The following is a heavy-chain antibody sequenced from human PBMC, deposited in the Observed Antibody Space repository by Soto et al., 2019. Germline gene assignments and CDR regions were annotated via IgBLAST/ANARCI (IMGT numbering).Heavy chain of an antibody. CDR2: IYYSGST. D-gene: IGHD1-1*01. CDR1: GGSISSYY. Sequence: PSETLSLTCTVSGGSISSYYWSWIRQPPGKGLEWIGYIYYSGSTNYNPSLKSRVTISVDTSRNQFSLKLSSVTAADTAVYYCARISGNRDYWGQGTLVTVSS. CDR3: ARISGNRDY. V-gene: IGHV4-59*01. J-gene: IGHJ4*02.